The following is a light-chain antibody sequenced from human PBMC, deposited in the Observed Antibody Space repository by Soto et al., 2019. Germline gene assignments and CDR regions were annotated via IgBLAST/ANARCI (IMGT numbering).Light chain of an antibody. CDR3: KQRSNLLT. J-gene: IGKJ4*01. CDR2: DAS. Sequence: IILTQSPDTLSLSPGERATLYCRASQSVSSYLAWYQQKPGQAPRLLIYDASNRATGIPARFSGSGSGTDFTLTISSLEPEDFAVYYCKQRSNLLTFGGGTKVDIK. CDR1: QSVSSY. V-gene: IGKV3-11*01.